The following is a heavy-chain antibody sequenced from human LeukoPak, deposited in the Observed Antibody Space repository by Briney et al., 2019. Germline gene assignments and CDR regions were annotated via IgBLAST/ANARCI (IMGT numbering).Heavy chain of an antibody. CDR1: GYTFTSYG. D-gene: IGHD6-6*01. CDR2: ISAYNGNT. Sequence: ASVKVSCKASGYTFTSYGISWVRQAPGQGLEWMGWISAYNGNTNYAQKLQGRVTMTTDTSTSTAYMELRSLRSDDTAVYYCARDLREYSSYSDPPDYWGQGTLVTVSS. V-gene: IGHV1-18*01. CDR3: ARDLREYSSYSDPPDY. J-gene: IGHJ4*02.